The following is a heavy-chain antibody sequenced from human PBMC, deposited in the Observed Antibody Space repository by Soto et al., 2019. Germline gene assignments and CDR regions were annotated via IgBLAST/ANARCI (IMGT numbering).Heavy chain of an antibody. CDR2: IYYSGST. CDR3: ARVSITIFWGMDV. J-gene: IGHJ6*02. CDR1: GGSISSSSYY. D-gene: IGHD3-9*01. Sequence: PSETLSLTCTVSGGSISSSSYYWGWIRQPPGKGLEWIGSIYYSGSTYYNPSLKSRVTISIDTSKNQFSLKLSSVTAADTAVYYCARVSITIFWGMDVWGQGTTVT. V-gene: IGHV4-39*07.